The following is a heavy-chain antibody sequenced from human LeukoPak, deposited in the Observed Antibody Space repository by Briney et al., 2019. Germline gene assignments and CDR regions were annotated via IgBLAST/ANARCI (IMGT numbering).Heavy chain of an antibody. D-gene: IGHD2-21*01. Sequence: PGGSLRLSCAASAFTFRTYSMNWVRQAPGKGLEWLSYIDSGGSKIYEADSVKGRFTISRDNAKNSLYLQMNSLRAEDTAVYYCATLILQKETPYNDFDIWGQGTMDTVSS. V-gene: IGHV3-48*01. J-gene: IGHJ3*02. CDR2: IDSGGSKI. CDR3: ATLILQKETPYNDFDI. CDR1: AFTFRTYS.